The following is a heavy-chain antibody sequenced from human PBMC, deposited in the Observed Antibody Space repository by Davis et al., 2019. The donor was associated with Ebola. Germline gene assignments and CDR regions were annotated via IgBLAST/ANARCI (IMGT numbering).Heavy chain of an antibody. J-gene: IGHJ4*02. CDR2: ISAYNGNT. V-gene: IGHV1-18*04. D-gene: IGHD3-3*01. CDR3: ARDLGITIFGVVTTPYGY. Sequence: ASVKVSCKASGYTFTSYGISWVRQAPGQGLEWMGWISAYNGNTNYAQKLQGRVTMTTDTSTSTAYMELRSLRSDDTAVYYCARDLGITIFGVVTTPYGYWGQGTLVTVSS. CDR1: GYTFTSYG.